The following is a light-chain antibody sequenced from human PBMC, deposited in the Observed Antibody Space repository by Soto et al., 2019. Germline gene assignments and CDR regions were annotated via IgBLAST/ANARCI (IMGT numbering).Light chain of an antibody. V-gene: IGLV1-40*01. Sequence: QLVLTQPPSVSGAPGQRVTISCTGSSSNIGAGYDVHWYQQLPGTAPKLLLYGNSNRPSGVPDRFSGSKSGTSASLAITGLQAEDEADYYCQSYDSSLSRVFGGGTKVTAL. CDR2: GNS. J-gene: IGLJ2*01. CDR1: SSNIGAGYD. CDR3: QSYDSSLSRV.